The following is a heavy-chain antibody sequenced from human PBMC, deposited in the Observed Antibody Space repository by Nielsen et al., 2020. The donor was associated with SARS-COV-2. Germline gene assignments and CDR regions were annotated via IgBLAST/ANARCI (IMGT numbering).Heavy chain of an antibody. D-gene: IGHD1-1*01. CDR1: GFTFSDYY. CDR3: ARGDDYYYYYGMDV. Sequence: GGSLRLSCAASGFTFSDYYMRWIRQAPGKGLEWVSYISSSSSYTNYADSVKGRFTISRDNAKNSLYLQMNSLRAEDTAVYYCARGDDYYYYYGMDVWGQGTTVTVSS. CDR2: ISSSSSYT. J-gene: IGHJ6*02. V-gene: IGHV3-11*05.